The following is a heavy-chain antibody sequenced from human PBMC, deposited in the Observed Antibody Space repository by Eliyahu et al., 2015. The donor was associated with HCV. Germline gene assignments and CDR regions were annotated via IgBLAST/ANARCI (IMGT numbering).Heavy chain of an antibody. CDR3: ARMVPSGTYNX. Sequence: QLRQWGAGLLKPSETLSLTCGVYGGSFSGYYWTWIRQPPGKGLEWIGEVTHSGSTTYNPSLQSRLTISIDKSKNRFSLNLTSVTAADSAVYFCARMVPSGTYNXWGQGTLVTVSS. D-gene: IGHD3-10*01. V-gene: IGHV4-34*01. J-gene: IGHJ4*02. CDR2: VTHSGST. CDR1: GGSFSGYY.